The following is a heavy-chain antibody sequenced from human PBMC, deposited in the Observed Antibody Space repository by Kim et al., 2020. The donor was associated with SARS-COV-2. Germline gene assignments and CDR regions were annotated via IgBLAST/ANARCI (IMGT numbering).Heavy chain of an antibody. CDR3: AKDIKYYDFWSGYEFDY. CDR1: GFTFGDYA. CDR2: ISWNSGSI. V-gene: IGHV3-9*01. D-gene: IGHD3-3*01. J-gene: IGHJ4*02. Sequence: GGSLRLSCAASGFTFGDYAMHWVRQAPGKGLEWVSGISWNSGSIGYADSVKGRFTISRDNAKNSLYLQMNSLRAEDTALYYCAKDIKYYDFWSGYEFDYWGQGTLVTVSS.